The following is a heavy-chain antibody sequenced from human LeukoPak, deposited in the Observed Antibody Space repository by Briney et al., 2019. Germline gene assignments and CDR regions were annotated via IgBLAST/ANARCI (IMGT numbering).Heavy chain of an antibody. D-gene: IGHD3-10*01. CDR1: GFTVSGNY. Sequence: GGSLRLSCAVFGFTVSGNYMSWVRQAPRKGLEWVSAIYTDGNTHYAGSVKGRFTISRDSFKNTLYLQMNSLRAEDTAVYYCARGHRYYYGSGSYYRAIDYWGQGTLVTVSS. CDR2: IYTDGNT. V-gene: IGHV3-66*01. J-gene: IGHJ4*02. CDR3: ARGHRYYYGSGSYYRAIDY.